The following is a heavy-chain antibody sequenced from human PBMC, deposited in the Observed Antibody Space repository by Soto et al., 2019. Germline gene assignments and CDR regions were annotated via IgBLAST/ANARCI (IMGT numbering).Heavy chain of an antibody. CDR2: IIPIFGTA. Sequence: GASVKVSCKASGVTFSSYAISWVRQAPGQGLEWMGEIIPIFGTANYAQKFQGRVTITADESTSTAYMELSSLRSEDTAVYYCARIQGPSSFDIWGQGTMVTVSS. J-gene: IGHJ3*02. CDR3: ARIQGPSSFDI. V-gene: IGHV1-69*13. CDR1: GVTFSSYA.